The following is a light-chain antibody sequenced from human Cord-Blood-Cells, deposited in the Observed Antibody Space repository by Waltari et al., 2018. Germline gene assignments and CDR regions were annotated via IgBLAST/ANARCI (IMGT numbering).Light chain of an antibody. CDR2: DVS. CDR1: SSDGGGNHP. Sequence: QSSLTRPCSVSTSPVRSPTISFTAPSSDGGGNHPVFWYQQHPGKAPKLMIYDVSKRPSGVPDRFSGSKSGNTASLTISGLQAEDEADYYCCSYAGSYTYVFGTGTKVTVL. CDR3: CSYAGSYTYV. J-gene: IGLJ1*01. V-gene: IGLV2-11*01.